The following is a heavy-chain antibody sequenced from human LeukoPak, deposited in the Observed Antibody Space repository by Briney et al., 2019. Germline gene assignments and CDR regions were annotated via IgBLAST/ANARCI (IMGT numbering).Heavy chain of an antibody. J-gene: IGHJ5*02. CDR3: IRDFRSADL. Sequence: GGSLRLSCAASGLTFSGYDMHWVRQAPGKGPEWVAVMSYGGQNERYADSVKGRFTVSRDNPKNTVYLEMNSLSVEDTATYYCIRDFRSADLWGQGTLVTVTS. CDR2: MSYGGQNE. V-gene: IGHV3-30*03. CDR1: GLTFSGYD.